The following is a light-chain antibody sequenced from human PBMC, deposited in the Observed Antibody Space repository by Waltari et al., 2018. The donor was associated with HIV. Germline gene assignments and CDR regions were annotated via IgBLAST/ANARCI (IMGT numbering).Light chain of an antibody. J-gene: IGLJ1*01. Sequence: QSALTQPASVSGSPGQSITISCTGTRSDLGAYNYVSWYQHHPGKVPKRLIYEVTNRPSGVSHRFSGSKSGNTASLTISGLQAEDEADFYCTSYTSISTLVFGTGTKVTVL. V-gene: IGLV2-14*01. CDR2: EVT. CDR3: TSYTSISTLV. CDR1: RSDLGAYNY.